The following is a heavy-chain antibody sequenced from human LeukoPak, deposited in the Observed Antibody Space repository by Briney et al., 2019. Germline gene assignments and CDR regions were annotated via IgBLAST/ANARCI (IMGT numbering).Heavy chain of an antibody. CDR1: GDSISNGYY. CDR2: ISHRGRS. CDR3: SRGEEYYAIWRDYDGYSDY. Sequence: SETLSLTCTVSGDSISNGYYCGCIRQPPGKGLEWVGRISHRGRSYYNPSLRRRITISLDSSKQKLFLMLTSVTAAATAVYFCSRGEEYYAIWRDYDGYSDYWGQGSPVTVSS. V-gene: IGHV4-38-2*02. D-gene: IGHD3/OR15-3a*01. J-gene: IGHJ4*02.